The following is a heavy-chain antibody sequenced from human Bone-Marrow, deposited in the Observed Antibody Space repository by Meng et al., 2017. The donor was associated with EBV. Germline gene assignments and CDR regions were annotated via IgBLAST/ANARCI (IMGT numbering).Heavy chain of an antibody. CDR3: ARDVRNWYTCPV. CDR1: CGSVSSGSYY. CDR2: IHYSGST. Sequence: QPPVLEAGPALGTLPPSLSLTCTAACGSVSSGSYYWGWTRQPPGKGLGWIGLIHYSGSTNYNPSLKSRVTISVDRSKNQFSLKLSSVTATDTAVYYCARDVRNWYTCPVWGQGTTVTVSS. D-gene: IGHD1-1*01. V-gene: IGHV4-61*01. J-gene: IGHJ6*02.